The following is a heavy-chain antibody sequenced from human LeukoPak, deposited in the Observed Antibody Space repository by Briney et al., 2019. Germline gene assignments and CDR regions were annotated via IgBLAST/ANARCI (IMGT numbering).Heavy chain of an antibody. V-gene: IGHV3-30*18. CDR3: ANSPDIAVAGMDY. Sequence: GGSLRLSCAASGFTFSSYGMQWVRQAPGKGLEWVAVISYDGSNKYYADSVKGRFTISRDNSKNTLYLQMNSLRAEDTAVYYCANSPDIAVAGMDYWGQGTLVTVSS. CDR2: ISYDGSNK. J-gene: IGHJ4*02. D-gene: IGHD6-19*01. CDR1: GFTFSSYG.